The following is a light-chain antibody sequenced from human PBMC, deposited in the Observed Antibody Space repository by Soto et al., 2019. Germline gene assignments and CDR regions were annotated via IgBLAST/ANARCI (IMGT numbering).Light chain of an antibody. Sequence: QSVLTQPASVSGSPGQSITISCTGTSSDVGGYKYVSWYQQHPGKAPKLMIYDVSNRPSGVSNRLSGSKSGNTASLTISGLQAEDEADYYCSSYTSDSTLVFGTGTRSPS. CDR2: DVS. CDR3: SSYTSDSTLV. CDR1: SSDVGGYKY. J-gene: IGLJ1*01. V-gene: IGLV2-14*01.